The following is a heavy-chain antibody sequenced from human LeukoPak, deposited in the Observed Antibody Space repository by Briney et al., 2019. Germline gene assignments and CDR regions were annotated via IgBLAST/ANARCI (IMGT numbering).Heavy chain of an antibody. J-gene: IGHJ6*02. CDR3: ARHGVGSSWSFSATACTYYYYYGMDV. V-gene: IGHV5-51*01. D-gene: IGHD6-13*01. CDR1: GYSFTSYW. Sequence: GESLKISWQGSGYSFTSYWIGWVRQVPGKGLEWMGIIYPGDSDTRYSPPLQGQVPISADQSISTPYLQWRSPKASDTAMYYCARHGVGSSWSFSATACTYYYYYGMDVWGQGTTVTVSS. CDR2: IYPGDSDT.